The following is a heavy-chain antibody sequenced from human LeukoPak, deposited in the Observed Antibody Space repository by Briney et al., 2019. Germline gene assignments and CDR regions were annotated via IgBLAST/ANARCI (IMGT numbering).Heavy chain of an antibody. D-gene: IGHD2-15*01. J-gene: IGHJ4*02. CDR2: IIPIFGTA. CDR3: AANEYCSGGSCYSSDY. V-gene: IGHV1-69*13. Sequence: SVKVSCKASGGTFSSYAISWVRQAPGQGLEWMGGIIPIFGTANYAQKFQGRVTITADESTSTAYMELSSLRSEDTAVYYCAANEYCSGGSCYSSDYWGQGTLVTVSS. CDR1: GGTFSSYA.